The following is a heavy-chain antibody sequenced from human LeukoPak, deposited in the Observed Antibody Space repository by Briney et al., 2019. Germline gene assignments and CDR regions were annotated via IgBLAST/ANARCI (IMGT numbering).Heavy chain of an antibody. CDR1: GFTFSSYW. D-gene: IGHD3-22*01. CDR3: ARDWLAGNPYHAFDL. Sequence: GGSLRLSCAASGFTFSSYWMSWVLQAPGKGLECVANIKEDGSEEYYVDSVKGRFSISRDNAKNSLYLQMNSLRAEDTAVYYCARDWLAGNPYHAFDLWGKGTMVTVSS. CDR2: IKEDGSEE. V-gene: IGHV3-7*01. J-gene: IGHJ3*01.